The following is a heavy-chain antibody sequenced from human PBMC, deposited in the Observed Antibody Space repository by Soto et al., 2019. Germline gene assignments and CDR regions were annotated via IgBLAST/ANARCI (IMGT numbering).Heavy chain of an antibody. CDR2: IYYSGST. CDR1: GGSISSSSYY. J-gene: IGHJ4*02. CDR3: ARQDTMIVVVITHFDY. D-gene: IGHD3-22*01. V-gene: IGHV4-39*01. Sequence: SETLSLTCTVSGGSISSSSYYWGWIRQPPGKGLEWIGSIYYSGSTYYNPSLKSRVTISVDTSKNQFSLKLSSVTAADTAVYYCARQDTMIVVVITHFDYWGQGTLVTVSS.